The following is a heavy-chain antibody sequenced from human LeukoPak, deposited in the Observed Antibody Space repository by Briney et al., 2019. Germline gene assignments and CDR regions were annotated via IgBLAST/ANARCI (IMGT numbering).Heavy chain of an antibody. CDR3: AVACSSTSCYTPFWY. CDR2: ISSSSSTI. J-gene: IGHJ4*02. D-gene: IGHD2-2*02. CDR1: GFTFSSYS. V-gene: IGHV3-48*04. Sequence: GSLRLSCAASGFTFSSYSMNWVRQAPGKGLEWVSYISSSSSTIYYADSVKGRFTISRDNAKDSLYLQMNSLRAEDTAVYYCAVACSSTSCYTPFWYWGQGTLVTVSS.